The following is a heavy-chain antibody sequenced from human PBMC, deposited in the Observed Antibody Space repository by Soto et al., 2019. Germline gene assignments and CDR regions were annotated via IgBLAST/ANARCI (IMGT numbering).Heavy chain of an antibody. CDR1: GGSVSNYY. J-gene: IGHJ4*02. Sequence: SETLSLTCSVSGGSVSNYYWSWFRQPAGKGLEWIGRIYTGGSTNYNPSLKSRVTLSVDTSKNQFSLRLTSVTAADTAVYYCARANVGPPGGGSWTMPFDFWGQGTLVTVSS. CDR3: ARANVGPPGGGSWTMPFDF. CDR2: IYTGGST. V-gene: IGHV4-4*07. D-gene: IGHD2-15*01.